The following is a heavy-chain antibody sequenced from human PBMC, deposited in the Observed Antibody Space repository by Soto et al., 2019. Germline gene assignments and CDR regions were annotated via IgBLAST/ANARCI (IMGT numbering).Heavy chain of an antibody. V-gene: IGHV3-21*01. Sequence: EVQLVASGGGLVKPGGSLRLSCAASGFTFSSYSMNWVRQAPGKGLEWVSSISSSSSYIYYADSVKGRFTISRDNAKNSLYLQMNSLRAEDTAVYYCAREGDGYNWGYYFDYWGQGTLVTVSS. D-gene: IGHD5-12*01. J-gene: IGHJ4*02. CDR3: AREGDGYNWGYYFDY. CDR1: GFTFSSYS. CDR2: ISSSSSYI.